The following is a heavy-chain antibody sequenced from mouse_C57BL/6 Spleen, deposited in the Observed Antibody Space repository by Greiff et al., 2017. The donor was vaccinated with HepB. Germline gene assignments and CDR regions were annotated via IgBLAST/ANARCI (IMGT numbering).Heavy chain of an antibody. CDR3: ARPYASSFYAMDY. CDR2: IWSGGST. D-gene: IGHD1-1*01. V-gene: IGHV2-2*01. CDR1: GFSLTSYG. Sequence: VKLMESGPGLVQPSQSLSITCTVSGFSLTSYGVHWVRQSPGKGLEWLGVIWSGGSTDYNAAFISRLSISKDNSKSQVFFKMNSLQADDTAIYYCARPYASSFYAMDYWGQGTSVTVSS. J-gene: IGHJ4*01.